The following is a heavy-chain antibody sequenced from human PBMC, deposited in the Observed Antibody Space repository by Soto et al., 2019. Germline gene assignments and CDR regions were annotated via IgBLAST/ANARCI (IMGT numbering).Heavy chain of an antibody. Sequence: GGSLRLSCAASGFTFSSYSMNWVRQAPGKGLEWVSSISSSSSYIYYADSVKGRFTISRDNAKNSLYLQMNSLRAEDTAVYYCASDPPEIAAAGRNYGANWFDPWGQGTLVTVSS. CDR2: ISSSSSYI. D-gene: IGHD6-13*01. CDR1: GFTFSSYS. J-gene: IGHJ5*02. CDR3: ASDPPEIAAAGRNYGANWFDP. V-gene: IGHV3-21*01.